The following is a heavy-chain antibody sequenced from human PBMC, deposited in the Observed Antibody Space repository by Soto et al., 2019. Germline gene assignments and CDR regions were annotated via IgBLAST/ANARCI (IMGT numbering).Heavy chain of an antibody. V-gene: IGHV3-33*01. Sequence: QVQLAESGGDVVQPGRSLRLSCAASGFIFSKYGMYWVRQAPGKGLEWVAIIWYDGRNKYYADSVKGRFTISRDNSKNTLDLQMNSLRAEDTAVYYCARATPFGEDYGMDVWGQGTTVTVSS. CDR3: ARATPFGEDYGMDV. CDR2: IWYDGRNK. CDR1: GFIFSKYG. D-gene: IGHD3-10*01. J-gene: IGHJ6*02.